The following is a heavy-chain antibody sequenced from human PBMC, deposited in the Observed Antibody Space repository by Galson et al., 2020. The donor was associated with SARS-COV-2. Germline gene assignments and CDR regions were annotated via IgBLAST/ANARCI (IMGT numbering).Heavy chain of an antibody. Sequence: SETLSLTCTVSGGSISSSSYYWGWIRQPPGKGLEWIGSIYYSGSTYYNPSLKSRVTISVDTSKNQFSLKLSSVTAADTAVYYCARRYCSGGSCSLFDYWGQGTLVTVSS. J-gene: IGHJ4*02. V-gene: IGHV4-39*07. CDR3: ARRYCSGGSCSLFDY. D-gene: IGHD2-15*01. CDR1: GGSISSSSYY. CDR2: IYYSGST.